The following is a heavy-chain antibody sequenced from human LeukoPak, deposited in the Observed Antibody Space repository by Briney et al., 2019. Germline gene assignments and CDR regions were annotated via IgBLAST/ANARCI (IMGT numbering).Heavy chain of an antibody. CDR1: VYTFTTYD. D-gene: IGHD4-17*01. CDR3: ARGLGDYKPKNYFDY. CDR2: MNPKSGNT. Sequence: ASVKVSCKASVYTFTTYDINWVRQATGQGLEWMGWMNPKSGNTGYAQKFQGRVTITRNTSINTAYMELSSLKSDDTAVYYCARGLGDYKPKNYFDYWGQGTLVTFSS. J-gene: IGHJ4*02. V-gene: IGHV1-8*03.